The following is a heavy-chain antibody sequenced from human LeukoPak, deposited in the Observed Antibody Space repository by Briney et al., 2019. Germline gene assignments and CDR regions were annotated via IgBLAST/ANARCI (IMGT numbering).Heavy chain of an antibody. Sequence: GASVKVSCKASGYTFTGHFMHWVRQAPGQGLEWMGRIIPILGIANYAQKFQGRVTITADKSTSTAYMELSSLRSEDTAVYYCARGAIAAAGTLFDYWGQGTLVTVSS. CDR1: GYTFTGHF. D-gene: IGHD6-13*01. V-gene: IGHV1-69*04. CDR3: ARGAIAAAGTLFDY. CDR2: IIPILGIA. J-gene: IGHJ4*02.